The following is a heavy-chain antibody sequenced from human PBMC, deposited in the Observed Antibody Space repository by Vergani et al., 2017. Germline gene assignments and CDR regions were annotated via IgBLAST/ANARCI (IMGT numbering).Heavy chain of an antibody. Sequence: QVQLVESGGGVVQPGGSLRLSCAASGFTFSSYGMHWVRQAPGKGLEWVAFIRYDGSNKYYADSVKGRFTISRDNSKNSLYLQMNSLRAEDTAVYYCARGWGFTDNWGQGTLVTVSS. D-gene: IGHD3-16*01. J-gene: IGHJ4*02. CDR1: GFTFSSYG. V-gene: IGHV3-30*02. CDR3: ARGWGFTDN. CDR2: IRYDGSNK.